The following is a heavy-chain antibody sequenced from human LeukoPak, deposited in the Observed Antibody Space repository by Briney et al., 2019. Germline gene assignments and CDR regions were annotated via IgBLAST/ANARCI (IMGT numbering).Heavy chain of an antibody. V-gene: IGHV4-39*01. CDR2: INYSGST. J-gene: IGHJ4*02. D-gene: IGHD2-2*01. Sequence: SEILSLTCTVSGGSISSRSYYWAWIRQPPGKGLEWIGSINYSGSTNYNPSLKSRLTISVDTSKNQFSLKLSSVTAADTAVYYCAVIPPAVDDYWGQGTLVTVSS. CDR1: GGSISSRSYY. CDR3: AVIPPAVDDY.